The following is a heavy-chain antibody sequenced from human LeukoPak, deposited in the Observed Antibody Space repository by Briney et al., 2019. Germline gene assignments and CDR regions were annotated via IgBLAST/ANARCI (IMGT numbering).Heavy chain of an antibody. CDR3: AKANFLYCSSSTCLFDY. V-gene: IGHV1-2*02. J-gene: IGHJ4*02. CDR1: GYTFTDYY. Sequence: ASVKVSCKASGYTFTDYYMHWVRQAPGQGFEWMGWINPNDGDTNYAQKFQGRVTMTRDTSISTAHMEVSRLRSDDTAVYYCAKANFLYCSSSTCLFDYWGQGTLVTVSS. D-gene: IGHD2-2*01. CDR2: INPNDGDT.